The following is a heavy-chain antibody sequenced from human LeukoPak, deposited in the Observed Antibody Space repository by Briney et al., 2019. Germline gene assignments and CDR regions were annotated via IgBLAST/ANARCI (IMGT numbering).Heavy chain of an antibody. D-gene: IGHD3-10*01. V-gene: IGHV1-18*01. Sequence: ASVKVSCKASGYTFTSYGISWVRQAPGQGLEWMGWISAYNGNTNYAQKFQGRVTMSTDRSTSTAYMELRSLRSDDTAVYYCARDSGLWFGEFPFDHWAQGTLVTVSS. CDR1: GYTFTSYG. CDR3: ARDSGLWFGEFPFDH. J-gene: IGHJ4*02. CDR2: ISAYNGNT.